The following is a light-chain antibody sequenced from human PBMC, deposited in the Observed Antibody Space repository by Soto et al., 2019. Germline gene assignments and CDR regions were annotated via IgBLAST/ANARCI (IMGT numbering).Light chain of an antibody. CDR3: QSYDSSLRGWV. CDR1: SSNIGAGYD. CDR2: GNS. J-gene: IGLJ3*02. V-gene: IGLV1-40*01. Sequence: QSVLTQPPSVSGAPGQRVTISCTGSSSNIGAGYDVHWYQQLPGTAPKLLIYGNSNRPSGVPDRFSGSKSGTSASLAITGLQAEDEADYYCQSYDSSLRGWVFGGGTKLPS.